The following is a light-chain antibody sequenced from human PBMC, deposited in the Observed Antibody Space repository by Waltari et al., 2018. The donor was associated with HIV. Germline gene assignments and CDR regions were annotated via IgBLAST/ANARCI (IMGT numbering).Light chain of an antibody. J-gene: IGKJ3*01. CDR2: GAS. Sequence: ATLSCRASQSINNNLAWYQQKPGQAPRLLIYGASTGATGVPARFSGSGSGTEFTLTISSLQSEDFAVYYCQQYNNWPGITFGPGTKVDIK. V-gene: IGKV3-15*01. CDR3: QQYNNWPGIT. CDR1: QSINNN.